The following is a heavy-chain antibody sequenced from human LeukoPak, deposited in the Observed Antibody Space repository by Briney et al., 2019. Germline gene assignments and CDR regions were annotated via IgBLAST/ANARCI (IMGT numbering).Heavy chain of an antibody. J-gene: IGHJ4*02. D-gene: IGHD3-10*01. CDR1: GDSISSSSYY. Sequence: PSETLSLTCTVSGDSISSSSYYRGWIRQPPGKGLEWIGSIPYSGGTYYNPSLKSRLTISVDTSKNQFSLKLSSVTAADTAVYYCARCKDYYVSGSYYKTLDYWGQETLVTVSS. V-gene: IGHV4-39*07. CDR2: IPYSGGT. CDR3: ARCKDYYVSGSYYKTLDY.